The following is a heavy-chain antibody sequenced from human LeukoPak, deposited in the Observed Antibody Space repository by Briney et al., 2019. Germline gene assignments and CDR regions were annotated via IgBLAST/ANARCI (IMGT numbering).Heavy chain of an antibody. J-gene: IGHJ4*02. V-gene: IGHV4-59*08. CDR1: GGSFSGYY. D-gene: IGHD4-17*01. Sequence: TSETLSLTCAVYGGSFSGYYWSWIRQPPGKGLEWIGYIYYSGSTNYNPSLKSRVTISVDTSKNQFSLKLSSVTAADTAVYYCARQAGEGHYGDYPPYYFDYWGQGTLVTVSS. CDR3: ARQAGEGHYGDYPPYYFDY. CDR2: IYYSGST.